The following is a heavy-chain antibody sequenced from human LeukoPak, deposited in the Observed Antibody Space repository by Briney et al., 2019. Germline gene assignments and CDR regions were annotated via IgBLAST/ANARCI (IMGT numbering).Heavy chain of an antibody. CDR2: INQYGNEK. CDR1: GFTFSTYW. J-gene: IGHJ4*02. D-gene: IGHD3-22*01. Sequence: PGGSLRLSCAASGFTFSTYWMTWVRQAPGKGLEWVANINQYGNEKYYVDSVKGRFTVSRDNAENSLYLQINSPRAEDSAVYFCARVGLITNDYWGQGTLVTVSS. CDR3: ARVGLITNDY. V-gene: IGHV3-7*01.